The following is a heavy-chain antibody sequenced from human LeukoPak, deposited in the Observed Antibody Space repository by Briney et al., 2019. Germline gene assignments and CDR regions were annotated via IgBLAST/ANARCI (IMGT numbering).Heavy chain of an antibody. V-gene: IGHV1-69*05. CDR3: ARDEGRWGNYYYYYMDV. Sequence: SVKVSCXASGGTFSSYAISWVRLPPGQGLEWMGGIIPIFGTANYAQKFQGRVTITTDESTSTAYMELSSLRSEDTALYYCARDEGRWGNYYYYYMDVWGKGTTVTVSS. D-gene: IGHD4-23*01. J-gene: IGHJ6*03. CDR2: IIPIFGTA. CDR1: GGTFSSYA.